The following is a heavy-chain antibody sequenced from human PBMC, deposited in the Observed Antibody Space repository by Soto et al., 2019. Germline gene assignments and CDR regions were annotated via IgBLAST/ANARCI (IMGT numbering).Heavy chain of an antibody. CDR3: ARREIQGPIDY. D-gene: IGHD1-26*01. J-gene: IGHJ4*02. CDR2: IYYSGTT. CDR1: GYSISSSNW. V-gene: IGHV4-28*01. Sequence: QVQLRESGPGLVKPSDTLSLTCAVSGYSISSSNWWGWIRQPPGKGLEWIGYIYYSGTTYYNPSLKSRVTMSVDTSKNQFSLKLTSVTAVDTVVYYCARREIQGPIDYWGQGTLVTVSS.